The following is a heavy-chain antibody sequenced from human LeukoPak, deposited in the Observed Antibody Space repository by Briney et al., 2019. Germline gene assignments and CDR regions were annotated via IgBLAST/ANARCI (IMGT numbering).Heavy chain of an antibody. V-gene: IGHV3-9*01. J-gene: IGHJ6*03. D-gene: IGHD3-10*01. CDR2: ISWNSGSI. Sequence: GGSLRLSCAASGFTFDDYAMHWVRQAPGKGLEWVSGISWNSGSIDYADSVKGRFTISRDNAKNSLYLQMNSLRAEDTALYYCAKDIGSAMVRGVQDYYYMDVWGKGTTVTISS. CDR1: GFTFDDYA. CDR3: AKDIGSAMVRGVQDYYYMDV.